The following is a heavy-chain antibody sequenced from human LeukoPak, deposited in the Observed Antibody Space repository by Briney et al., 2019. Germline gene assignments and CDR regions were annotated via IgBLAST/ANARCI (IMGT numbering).Heavy chain of an antibody. CDR1: GFTFSNYW. CDR3: ARDGS. V-gene: IGHV3-7*01. J-gene: IGHJ6*02. Sequence: GGSLRLSCAVSGFTFSNYWMSWVRQAPGKGLEWVANIKQNGSEKYYVDSVKGRFTISRDNAKNSLYLQMNSLRAEDTAAYYCARDGSWGQGTTVTVSS. CDR2: IKQNGSEK.